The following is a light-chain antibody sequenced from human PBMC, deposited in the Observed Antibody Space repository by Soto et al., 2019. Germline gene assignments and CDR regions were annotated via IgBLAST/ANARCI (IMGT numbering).Light chain of an antibody. Sequence: EIVLTQSPGTLSLSPGERATLSCRASQSVSSSYLAWYQKKPGQAPRLLIYGASSRATGIPERFNGSGSGRDFTLTMSRVEPEDLAVYYCHRYDSSPLNFGGWTNVEIK. CDR3: HRYDSSPLN. J-gene: IGKJ4*01. CDR1: QSVSSSY. CDR2: GAS. V-gene: IGKV3-20*01.